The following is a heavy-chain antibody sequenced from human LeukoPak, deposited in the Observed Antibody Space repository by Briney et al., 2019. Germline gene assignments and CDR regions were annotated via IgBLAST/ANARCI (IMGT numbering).Heavy chain of an antibody. CDR3: ASPPLDYGDYSIDY. Sequence: SETLSLTCTVSGGSISSSSYYWGWIRQPPGKGLQWIGSIYYRGNTYYTPSLKSRVTISVDTSKNQFSLKLSSVTNADTAVYYCASPPLDYGDYSIDYWGHGTLVTVSS. J-gene: IGHJ4*01. CDR2: IYYRGNT. D-gene: IGHD4-17*01. CDR1: GGSISSSSYY. V-gene: IGHV4-39*01.